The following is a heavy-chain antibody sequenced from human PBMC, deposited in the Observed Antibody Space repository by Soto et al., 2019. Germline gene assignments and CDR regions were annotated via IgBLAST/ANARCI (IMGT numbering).Heavy chain of an antibody. CDR2: IYYSGNT. J-gene: IGHJ4*02. CDR3: GRRPRGSSFDY. D-gene: IGHD6-6*01. Sequence: QVQLQESGPGLVKPSQTLSLTCTVSGGSISSGDYYWSWIRQPPGKGLEWIGYIYYSGNTYYNPSLKGRVTISLDTSKNQFSLKLSAVTAADTAVYYCGRRPRGSSFDYWGQGTLVTVSS. CDR1: GGSISSGDYY. V-gene: IGHV4-30-4*01.